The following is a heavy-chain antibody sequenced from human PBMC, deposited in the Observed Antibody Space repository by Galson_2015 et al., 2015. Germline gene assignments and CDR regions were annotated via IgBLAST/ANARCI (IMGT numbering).Heavy chain of an antibody. CDR2: INAGNGNT. V-gene: IGHV1-3*01. D-gene: IGHD3-10*02. Sequence: WINAGNGNTKYSQKFQGRVTITRDTSASTAYMEPSSLRSEDTAVYYCARDGLVFGEFRMDVWGQGTTVTVSS. J-gene: IGHJ6*02. CDR3: ARDGLVFGEFRMDV.